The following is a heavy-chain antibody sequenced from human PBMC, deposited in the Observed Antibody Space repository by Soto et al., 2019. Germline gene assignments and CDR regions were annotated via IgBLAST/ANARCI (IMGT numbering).Heavy chain of an antibody. CDR1: GFPFAPST. J-gene: IGHJ4*02. CDR3: AKRDVPHSTSNAYFYDH. V-gene: IGHV3-23*01. D-gene: IGHD2-21*02. CDR2: ISVSVGST. Sequence: HPVGSLRLSCGVSGFPFAPSTMSWVRQAPGKGLEWVSTISVSVGSTYSADSVQGRFTVSSDISDNTLFLRMTSLTADDTAVYFCAKRDVPHSTSNAYFYDHWGRGVLVTVSS.